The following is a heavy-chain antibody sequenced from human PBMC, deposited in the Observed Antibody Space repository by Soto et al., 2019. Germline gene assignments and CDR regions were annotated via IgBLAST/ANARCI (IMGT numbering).Heavy chain of an antibody. Sequence: SETLSLTCTVSGGSISSYYWSWIRQPPGKGLEWIGYIYYSGSTNYNPSLKSRVTISVDTSKNQFSLKLSSVTAADTAVYYCARVSVGGFGELLPFHFDYWGQGTLVTVSS. CDR2: IYYSGST. CDR1: GGSISSYY. D-gene: IGHD3-10*01. J-gene: IGHJ4*02. CDR3: ARVSVGGFGELLPFHFDY. V-gene: IGHV4-59*01.